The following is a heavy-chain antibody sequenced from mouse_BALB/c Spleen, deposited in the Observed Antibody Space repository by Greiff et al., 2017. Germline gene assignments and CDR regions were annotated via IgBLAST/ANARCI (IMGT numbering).Heavy chain of an antibody. D-gene: IGHD3-1*01. CDR3: TRSGYAMDY. CDR1: GYTFTSYW. Sequence: LQQPGSELVRPGASVKLSCKASGYTFTSYWMHWVKQRPGQGLEWIGSIYPGSGSTNYDEKFKSKATLTVDTSSSTAYMQLSSLTSEDSAVYYCTRSGYAMDYWGQGTSVTVSS. J-gene: IGHJ4*01. V-gene: IGHV1S22*01. CDR2: IYPGSGST.